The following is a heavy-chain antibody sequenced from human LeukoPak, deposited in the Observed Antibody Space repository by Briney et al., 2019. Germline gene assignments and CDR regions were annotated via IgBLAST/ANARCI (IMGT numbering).Heavy chain of an antibody. Sequence: GESLKISCKGSGYTFTNYWISWVRQMSGKRLEWMGRIGPSDSYTNYNPSFRGHITISADKSSSTAYLHWSSLKASDTAMYFCARQYSGYDYYFDYWGQGILVTVSS. D-gene: IGHD5-12*01. CDR3: ARQYSGYDYYFDY. CDR1: GYTFTNYW. J-gene: IGHJ4*02. CDR2: IGPSDSYT. V-gene: IGHV5-10-1*01.